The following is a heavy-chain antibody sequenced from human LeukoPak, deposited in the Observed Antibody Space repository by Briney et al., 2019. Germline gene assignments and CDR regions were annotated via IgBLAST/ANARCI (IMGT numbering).Heavy chain of an antibody. J-gene: IGHJ4*02. CDR3: VRAPPGLTNGPGDY. V-gene: IGHV1-18*01. CDR1: GYTFIDYG. Sequence: ASVKVSCKASGYTFIDYGITWVRQAPGQGLEWVGWISASNGDTSYARKLQDRLTMTTDTSTSTAYMELRSLRSDDTAVYQCVRAPPGLTNGPGDYWGQGTLVTVSS. CDR2: ISASNGDT. D-gene: IGHD2-8*01.